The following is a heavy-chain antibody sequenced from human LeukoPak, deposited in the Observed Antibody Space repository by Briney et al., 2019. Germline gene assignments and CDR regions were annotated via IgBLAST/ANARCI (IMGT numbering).Heavy chain of an antibody. CDR2: IWYDGSNK. J-gene: IGHJ4*02. CDR1: GFTFSSYG. Sequence: GGSLRLSCAASGFTFSSYGMHWVRQAPGKGLEWVAVIWYDGSNKYYADSVKGRFTISRDNSKNTLYLQMNSLRAEDTAVYYCARDQDIVATIAVGGSLYYFDYWGQGTLVTVSS. D-gene: IGHD5-12*01. V-gene: IGHV3-33*01. CDR3: ARDQDIVATIAVGGSLYYFDY.